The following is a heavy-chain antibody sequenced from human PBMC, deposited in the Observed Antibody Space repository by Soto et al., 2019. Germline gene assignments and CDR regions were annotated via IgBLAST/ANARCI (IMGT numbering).Heavy chain of an antibody. CDR1: GFTFSSYW. V-gene: IGHV3-7*01. J-gene: IGHJ4*02. D-gene: IGHD6-6*01. CDR3: ARAHVPYDERAAHDIDY. CDR2: IKQDGSEK. Sequence: GGSLRLSCAASGFTFSSYWMSWVRQAPGKGLEWVANIKQDGSEKYYVDSVKGRFTISRDNAKNSLYLQMNSLRAEDTAVYYCARAHVPYDERAAHDIDYWGQGTLVTVSS.